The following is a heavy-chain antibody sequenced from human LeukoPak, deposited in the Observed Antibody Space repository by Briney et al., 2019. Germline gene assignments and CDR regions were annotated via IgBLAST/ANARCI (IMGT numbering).Heavy chain of an antibody. J-gene: IGHJ5*02. CDR3: ARWVGSTDWFDP. D-gene: IGHD1-26*01. Sequence: QPRGSLRLSCAASGFTFSSYWVSWVRQAPGKGLEGVANIKQDGSAKYYVDSVKGRFTISRDNAKNSLYLQVNSLRAEDTAVYYCARWVGSTDWFDPWGQGTLVTVSS. CDR2: IKQDGSAK. CDR1: GFTFSSYW. V-gene: IGHV3-7*01.